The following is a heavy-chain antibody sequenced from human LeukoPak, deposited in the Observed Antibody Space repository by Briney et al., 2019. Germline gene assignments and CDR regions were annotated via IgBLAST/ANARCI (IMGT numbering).Heavy chain of an antibody. J-gene: IGHJ4*02. CDR2: ISDNGGRT. CDR1: GFTFSSYS. V-gene: IGHV3-23*01. CDR3: AKDFGRNLGGPGY. D-gene: IGHD3-10*01. Sequence: GGSLRLSCAASGFTFSSYSMNWVRQAPGGGLEWVSGISDNGGRTYYADSVKGRFAISRDDSKSTLYLQMNSLRGEDTAVYYCAKDFGRNLGGPGYWGRGTLVIVSS.